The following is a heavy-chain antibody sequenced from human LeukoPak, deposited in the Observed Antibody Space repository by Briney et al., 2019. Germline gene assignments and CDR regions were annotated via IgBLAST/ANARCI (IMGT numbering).Heavy chain of an antibody. CDR2: ISYDGSNK. D-gene: IGHD2-15*01. CDR1: GFTFSSYA. CDR3: ARDSRYCSGGSCHPPGYFDY. J-gene: IGHJ4*02. Sequence: PGGSLRLSCAASGFTFSSYAMHWVRQAPGKGLEWVAVISYDGSNKYYADSVKGRFTISRDNSKNTLYLQMNSLRAEDTAVYYCARDSRYCSGGSCHPPGYFDYWGQGTLVTVSS. V-gene: IGHV3-30-3*01.